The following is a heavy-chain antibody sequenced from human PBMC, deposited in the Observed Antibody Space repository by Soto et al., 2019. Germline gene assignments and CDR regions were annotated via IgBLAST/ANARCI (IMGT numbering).Heavy chain of an antibody. J-gene: IGHJ4*02. CDR2: ISYDGSNK. V-gene: IGHV3-30*18. Sequence: QVQLVESGGGVVQPGRSLRLSCAASGFTFSSYGIHWVRQAPGKGLEWVAVISYDGSNKYYADSAKGRFTISRDNSKNTLYLQMNTLRVEDTAVYYCAKANGYSDGSAVDYWGQGTLVTVSS. D-gene: IGHD5-18*01. CDR3: AKANGYSDGSAVDY. CDR1: GFTFSSYG.